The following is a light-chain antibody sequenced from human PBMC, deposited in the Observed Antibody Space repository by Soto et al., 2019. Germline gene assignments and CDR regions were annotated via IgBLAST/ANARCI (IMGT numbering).Light chain of an antibody. J-gene: IGLJ1*01. CDR2: AVS. CDR3: SSFTTSRLYV. V-gene: IGLV2-14*01. CDR1: SSDVGAHNL. Sequence: QSALTQPASVSGSPGQSITISCSGTSSDVGAHNLVSWYQQHPGRAPKLMIYAVSNRPSGVSNRFSGSKPGNTASLTISGLQAEDEADYYCSSFTTSRLYVFGPGTKVTVL.